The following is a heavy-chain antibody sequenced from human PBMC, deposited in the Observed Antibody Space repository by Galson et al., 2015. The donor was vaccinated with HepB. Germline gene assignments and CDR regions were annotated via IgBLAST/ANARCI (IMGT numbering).Heavy chain of an antibody. Sequence: PGKGLEWVSAISGSGGSTYYADSVKGRFTISRDNSKNTLYLQMNSLRAEDTAVYYCAKEDLTVTTSSGAFDIWGQGTMVTVSS. CDR3: AKEDLTVTTSSGAFDI. D-gene: IGHD4-11*01. V-gene: IGHV3-23*01. J-gene: IGHJ3*02. CDR2: ISGSGGST.